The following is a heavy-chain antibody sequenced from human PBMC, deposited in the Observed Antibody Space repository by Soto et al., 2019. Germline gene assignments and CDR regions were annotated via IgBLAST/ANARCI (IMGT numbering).Heavy chain of an antibody. CDR1: GFTFISSF. D-gene: IGHD6-19*01. CDR3: ARYYRGSGRYFFDY. V-gene: IGHV3-7*03. Sequence: GGSLRLSCVASGFTFISSFMGWIRQAPGKGLEWVANINQDGGVTYYVDSVEGRFTISRDNTKDSLYLQMNSLRGEDTAIYYCARYYRGSGRYFFDYWGQGTPVTISS. J-gene: IGHJ4*02. CDR2: INQDGGVT.